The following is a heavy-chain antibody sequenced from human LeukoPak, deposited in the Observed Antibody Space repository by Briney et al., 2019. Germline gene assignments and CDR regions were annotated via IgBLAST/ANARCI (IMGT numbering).Heavy chain of an antibody. CDR1: GGSLSSFY. CDR3: TTGSGWLPDY. CDR2: FDTSGSA. J-gene: IGHJ4*02. V-gene: IGHV4-4*07. D-gene: IGHD5-12*01. Sequence: SETPSLTCTVSGGSLSSFYWNWIRQPAGKGLEWIGRFDTSGSANYNPSLKSRVTMSADTSKNQFSLKLNSVTAADTAVYYCTTGSGWLPDYWGQGALVTVSS.